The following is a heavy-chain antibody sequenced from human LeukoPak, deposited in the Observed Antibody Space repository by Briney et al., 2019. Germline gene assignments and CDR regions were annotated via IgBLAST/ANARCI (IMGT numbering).Heavy chain of an antibody. Sequence: SETLSLTCTVSGGSISSYYWSWIRQPPGKGLEWIGYIYYSGSTNYNPPLKSRVTISVDTSKNQFSLKLSSVTAADTAVYYCARDPVGYPYYGMDVWGQGTTVTVSS. CDR3: ARDPVGYPYYGMDV. V-gene: IGHV4-59*01. CDR1: GGSISSYY. J-gene: IGHJ6*02. CDR2: IYYSGST. D-gene: IGHD2-2*03.